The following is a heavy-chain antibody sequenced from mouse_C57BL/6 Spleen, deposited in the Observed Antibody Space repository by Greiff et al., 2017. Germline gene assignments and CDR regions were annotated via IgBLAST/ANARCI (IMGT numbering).Heavy chain of an antibody. V-gene: IGHV5-6*01. CDR1: GFTFSSSG. Sequence: VQRVESGGDLVKPGGSLKLSCAASGFTFSSSGMSWVRQTPDKRLAWVATISSGGSYTSYPDSVKGRFTISRDNAKNTLYLQMSSLKSEDTAMYYCARPPSGSSYDWFAYWGQGTLVTVSA. J-gene: IGHJ3*01. D-gene: IGHD1-1*01. CDR3: ARPPSGSSYDWFAY. CDR2: ISSGGSYT.